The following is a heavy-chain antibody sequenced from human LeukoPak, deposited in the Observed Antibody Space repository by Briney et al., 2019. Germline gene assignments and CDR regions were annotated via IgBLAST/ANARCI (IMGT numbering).Heavy chain of an antibody. D-gene: IGHD3-22*01. CDR3: ARVVYDSSGYYFYAFDI. CDR2: INTNTGNP. V-gene: IGHV7-4-1*02. CDR1: GYTFTSYA. J-gene: IGHJ3*02. Sequence: ASVKVSCKASGYTFTSYAMNWVRQAPGQGLEWMGWINTNTGNPTYAQGFTGRFVFSLDTSVSTAYLQISSLKAEDTAVYYCARVVYDSSGYYFYAFDIWGQGTMVTVSS.